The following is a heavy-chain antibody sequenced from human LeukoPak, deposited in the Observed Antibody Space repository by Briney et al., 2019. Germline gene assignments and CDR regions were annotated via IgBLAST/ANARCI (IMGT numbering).Heavy chain of an antibody. D-gene: IGHD6-25*01. CDR1: GGSISDSNYY. CDR3: ARQSTIAAARIDP. V-gene: IGHV4-39*01. CDR2: IYYSGSA. Sequence: SETLSLTCTVSGGSISDSNYYWGWIRQPPGRGLEWIGNIYYSGSAYYSPSLKSRVTVSVDTSKNQFSLKLNSVTAADTAVYYCARQSTIAAARIDPWGQGTLVTVSS. J-gene: IGHJ5*02.